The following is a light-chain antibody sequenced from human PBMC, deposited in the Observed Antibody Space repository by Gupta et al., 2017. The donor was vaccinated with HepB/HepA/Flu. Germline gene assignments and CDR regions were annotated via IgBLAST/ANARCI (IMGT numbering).Light chain of an antibody. Sequence: DILMTQSPDTLYLSPGTTATLSCRASQSIKNNLAWYQQRPGQPPRVLIYEASTRALGVPVRFSGSGSGTEFTLTITSLQPEEFTLYFCQQYNSWPRSSFGPGTKLEIK. CDR3: QQYNSWPRSS. V-gene: IGKV3-15*01. CDR2: EAS. CDR1: QSIKNN. J-gene: IGKJ2*04.